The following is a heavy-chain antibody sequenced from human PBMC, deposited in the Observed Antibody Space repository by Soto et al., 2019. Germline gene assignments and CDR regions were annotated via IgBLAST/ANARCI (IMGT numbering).Heavy chain of an antibody. V-gene: IGHV5-51*01. Sequence: LGESLKISCKGSGFSFTSFWIAWVRQVPGKGLEWMGIIYPGDSDARYNPSFQGQVTISADKSISTAYLQWSSLRASDTAMYYCARPGNGYKAIYYGLDVWGQGTTVTVSS. CDR1: GFSFTSFW. J-gene: IGHJ6*02. CDR3: ARPGNGYKAIYYGLDV. D-gene: IGHD5-18*01. CDR2: IYPGDSDA.